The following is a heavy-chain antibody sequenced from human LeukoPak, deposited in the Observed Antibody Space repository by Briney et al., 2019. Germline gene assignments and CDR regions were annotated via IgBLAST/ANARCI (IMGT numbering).Heavy chain of an antibody. V-gene: IGHV3-43*02. J-gene: IGHJ4*02. CDR2: ISGDGGST. D-gene: IGHD3-10*01. CDR3: AKDMGVWGTMVRGAIDY. Sequence: PGGSLRLSCAASGFTFDDYAMHWVRQAPGKGPEWVSLISGDGGSTYYADSVRGRFTISRDNSKNSLYLQMNSLRTEDTALYYCAKDMGVWGTMVRGAIDYWGQGTLVTVSS. CDR1: GFTFDDYA.